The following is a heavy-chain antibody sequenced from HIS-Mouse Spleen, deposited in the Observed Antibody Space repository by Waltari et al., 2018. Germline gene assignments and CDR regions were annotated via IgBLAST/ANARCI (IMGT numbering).Heavy chain of an antibody. CDR3: ANLAQLYDY. D-gene: IGHD6-6*01. Sequence: QVQLVESGGGVVQPGRSLRLSCAASGFTFSSNGMHWVRQAPGKGLEWVAVISYDGSNKYYADSVKGRFTISRDNSKNTLYLQMNSLRAEDTAVYYCANLAQLYDYWGQGTLVTVSS. CDR2: ISYDGSNK. CDR1: GFTFSSNG. V-gene: IGHV3-30*18. J-gene: IGHJ4*02.